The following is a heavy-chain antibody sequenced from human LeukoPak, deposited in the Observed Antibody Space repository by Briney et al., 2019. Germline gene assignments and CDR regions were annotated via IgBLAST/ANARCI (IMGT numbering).Heavy chain of an antibody. CDR2: IESGGRT. CDR3: ARENGHIYGYAFLDQ. J-gene: IGHJ4*02. CDR1: GFTFRSFA. D-gene: IGHD5-18*01. V-gene: IGHV3-23*03. Sequence: GGSLRLSCAASGFTFRSFAVTWVRQAPGKGLEWVSVIESGGRTYYADSVKGRFTISRDSSKNTLYLQMNSLRAEDTAFYFCARENGHIYGYAFLDQWGQGTLVTVSS.